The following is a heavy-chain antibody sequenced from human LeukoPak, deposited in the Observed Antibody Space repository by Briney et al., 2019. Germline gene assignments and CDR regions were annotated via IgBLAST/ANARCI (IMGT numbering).Heavy chain of an antibody. V-gene: IGHV3-23*01. D-gene: IGHD3-10*01. CDR1: GFTLSSYT. CDR3: AKDPNWDRGY. J-gene: IGHJ4*02. Sequence: GGSLRLSCAPSGFTLSSYTMTWVHQAPGKGLEYVSGIGTSAGSTIYADSVKGRFTISRDNSKNTVYLQMDSLRVEDTAVYYCAKDPNWDRGYWGQGTLVTVSS. CDR2: IGTSAGST.